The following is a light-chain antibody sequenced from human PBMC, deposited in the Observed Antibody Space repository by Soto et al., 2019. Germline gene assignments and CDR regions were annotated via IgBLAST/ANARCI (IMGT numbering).Light chain of an antibody. CDR2: GAS. CDR1: QSVSSNY. CDR3: QRYGTSLPLT. J-gene: IGKJ4*01. V-gene: IGKV3-20*01. Sequence: EIVLTQSPGTLSLCPGDRATLSCRASQSVSSNYLAWYQQKPGQAPRLLIFGASSRATGIPDRFSGSGSGTDFTLTISRLEPEDFAVYYCQRYGTSLPLTFGGGTKVEIK.